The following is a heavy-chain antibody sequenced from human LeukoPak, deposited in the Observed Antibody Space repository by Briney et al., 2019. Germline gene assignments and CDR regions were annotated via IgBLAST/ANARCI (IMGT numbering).Heavy chain of an antibody. V-gene: IGHV3-23*01. CDR3: AKGRTLVGGSTRSYDY. D-gene: IGHD1-26*01. J-gene: IGHJ4*02. Sequence: GGSLRLSCAASGFTFTSYSMSWVRQAPGKGLEWVSVISGNGGDTFYADYVKGRFTISRDNYKNTLYLQMNSLRVEDTAVYYCAKGRTLVGGSTRSYDYWGQGTLVTVSS. CDR1: GFTFTSYS. CDR2: ISGNGGDT.